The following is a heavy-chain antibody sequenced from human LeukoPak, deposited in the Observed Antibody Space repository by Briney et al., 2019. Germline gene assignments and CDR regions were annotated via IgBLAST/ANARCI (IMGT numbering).Heavy chain of an antibody. Sequence: GASVKVSCKASGYTFTGYYMHWVRQAPGHGLEWMGWINPNSGGTDYAQKFQGRVTMTRDTYISTAYMELSRLRSDDTAVYYCARARIATPPMFDYWGQGTLVTVSS. J-gene: IGHJ4*02. CDR2: INPNSGGT. D-gene: IGHD2-21*01. V-gene: IGHV1-2*02. CDR1: GYTFTGYY. CDR3: ARARIATPPMFDY.